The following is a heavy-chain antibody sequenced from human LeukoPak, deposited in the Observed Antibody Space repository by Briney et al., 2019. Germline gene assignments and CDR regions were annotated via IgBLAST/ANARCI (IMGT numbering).Heavy chain of an antibody. CDR1: GFTFSEYY. Sequence: GGSLRLSCAASGFTFSEYYMSWIRQAPGKGLEWVSYISSSGSDKFYADSVRGRLTISRDNAKNSLYLQMNSLRAEDTALYYCARRQQWDFDYWGQGTLVTVSS. CDR2: ISSSGSDK. D-gene: IGHD5-18*01. J-gene: IGHJ4*02. CDR3: ARRQQWDFDY. V-gene: IGHV3-11*04.